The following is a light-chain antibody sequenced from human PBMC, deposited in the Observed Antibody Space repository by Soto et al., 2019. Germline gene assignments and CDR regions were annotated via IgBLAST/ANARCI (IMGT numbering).Light chain of an antibody. CDR2: EVS. CDR3: SSQTGSATVL. J-gene: IGLJ2*01. V-gene: IGLV2-14*01. CDR1: SSDVSAYNF. Sequence: QSALTQPASVSGSPGQSITISCTGTSSDVSAYNFVSWYQQLPGKAPKLMIYEVSNRPSGVSDRFSGSKSGNTASLIISGLRAEDEADYYCSSQTGSATVLFGGGTKLTVL.